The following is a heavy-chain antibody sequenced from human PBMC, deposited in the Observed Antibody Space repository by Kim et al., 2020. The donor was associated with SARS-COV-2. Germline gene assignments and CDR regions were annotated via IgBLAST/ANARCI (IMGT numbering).Heavy chain of an antibody. D-gene: IGHD3-22*01. V-gene: IGHV3-33*06. J-gene: IGHJ4*02. Sequence: GGSLRLSCAASGFTFSSYGMHWVRQAPGKGLEWVAVIWYDGSNKYYADSVKGRFTISRDNSKNTLYLQMNSLRAEDTAVYYCAKDGLDYDSSGYYYGLDYWGQGTLVTVSS. CDR1: GFTFSSYG. CDR2: IWYDGSNK. CDR3: AKDGLDYDSSGYYYGLDY.